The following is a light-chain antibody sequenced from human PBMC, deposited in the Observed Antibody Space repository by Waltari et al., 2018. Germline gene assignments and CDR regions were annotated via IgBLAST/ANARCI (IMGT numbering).Light chain of an antibody. J-gene: IGLJ2*01. CDR1: SSDAGGYND. CDR2: EVS. CDR3: SSYTSSSTLV. V-gene: IGLV2-14*01. Sequence: QSALTQPPSVSASPGQSITISCPGTSSDAGGYNDVSWYQQHPGKAPKLTIYEVSTRPSRVSNRFSGSTSGNTASLTISGLQAEDEADYYCSSYTSSSTLVFGGGTKLTVL.